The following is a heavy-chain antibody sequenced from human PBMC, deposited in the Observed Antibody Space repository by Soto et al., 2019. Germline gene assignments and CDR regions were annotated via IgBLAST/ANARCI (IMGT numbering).Heavy chain of an antibody. CDR3: ARRKQWLEAFDI. CDR1: GFTVSDIY. CDR2: IYSGGTT. J-gene: IGHJ3*02. V-gene: IGHV3-66*01. D-gene: IGHD6-19*01. Sequence: PGGSLRLSCAASGFTVSDIYMTWVRQAPGKGLEWVSVIYSGGTTYYADSVRGRFTISRDNSKNTLNLQMNSLRAEDTAIYYCARRKQWLEAFDIWGQGTMVTVSS.